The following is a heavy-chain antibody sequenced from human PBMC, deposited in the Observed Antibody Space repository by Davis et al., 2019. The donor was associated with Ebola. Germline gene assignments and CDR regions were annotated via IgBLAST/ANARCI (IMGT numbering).Heavy chain of an antibody. CDR2: IIPILGIA. CDR1: GGTFSSYT. J-gene: IGHJ6*02. V-gene: IGHV1-69*04. D-gene: IGHD4-17*01. Sequence: AASVKVSCKASGGTFSSYTISWVRQAPGQGLEWMGRIIPILGIANYAQKFQGRVTITADKSTSTAYMELSSLRSEDTAVYYCARDPTEIDTVTYVYYYYGMDVWGQGTTVTVSS. CDR3: ARDPTEIDTVTYVYYYYGMDV.